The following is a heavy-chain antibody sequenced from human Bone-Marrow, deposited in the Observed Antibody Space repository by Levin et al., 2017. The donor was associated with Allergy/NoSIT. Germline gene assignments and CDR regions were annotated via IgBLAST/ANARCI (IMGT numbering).Heavy chain of an antibody. J-gene: IGHJ3*02. CDR2: IYPNGDVT. CDR3: AKDFPKGGSSVSTLFFDM. Sequence: LSLTCVVSTFTFSDYAMSWVRQAPGTGLEWVSGIYPNGDVTYYTESVKGRFTISRDNSKNTVYLQMNSLRAEDTAVYYCAKDFPKGGSSVSTLFFDMWGQGAMVTVSS. CDR1: TFTFSDYA. V-gene: IGHV3-23*01. D-gene: IGHD3-10*01.